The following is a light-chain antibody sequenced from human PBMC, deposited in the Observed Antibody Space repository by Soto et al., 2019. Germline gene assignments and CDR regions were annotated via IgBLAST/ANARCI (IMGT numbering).Light chain of an antibody. J-gene: IGKJ3*01. V-gene: IGKV3D-20*02. CDR1: QSISSGY. CDR3: QQRSSWPFT. Sequence: EIVLTQSPGTLSLSPGERATLSCRASQSISSGYLAWYQRKPGQAPRLLIYATSNRATGIPARFSGSGSGTDFTLTISSLEPEDFAVYYCQQRSSWPFTFGPGTKVDIK. CDR2: ATS.